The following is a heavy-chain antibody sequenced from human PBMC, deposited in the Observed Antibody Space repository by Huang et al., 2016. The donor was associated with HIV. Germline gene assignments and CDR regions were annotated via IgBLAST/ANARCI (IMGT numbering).Heavy chain of an antibody. CDR1: GFSFANYA. J-gene: IGHJ3*01. CDR2: ISNDGSSR. Sequence: QVQLVESGGGVVQPGRSLRLSCAASGFSFANYAMHWVRQAPGKRLEGVTFISNDGSSRYDADSVKGRFTISRDNFKNALYLQMNRLRGDDTAVYYCTREYTVAGAFDLWGQGTMVTVSS. CDR3: TREYTVAGAFDL. V-gene: IGHV3-30-3*01. D-gene: IGHD5-12*01.